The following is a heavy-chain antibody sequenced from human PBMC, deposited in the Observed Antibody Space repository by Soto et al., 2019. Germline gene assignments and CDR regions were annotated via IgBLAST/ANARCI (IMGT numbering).Heavy chain of an antibody. J-gene: IGHJ4*02. CDR3: AKDGAPRYCGRSRCRPAGAY. V-gene: IGHV3-30*18. CDR1: GFTFSNYG. CDR2: ISYDGSHK. Sequence: QVQLVESGGGVVQPGRSLRLSCAGSGFTFSNYGLHWVRQAPGKGLEWVAVISYDGSHKYYADSVKGRFTISRDNSNNMLYLQMDRLRAEDTAVYYCAKDGAPRYCGRSRCRPAGAYWGQGTLVTVSS. D-gene: IGHD2-15*01.